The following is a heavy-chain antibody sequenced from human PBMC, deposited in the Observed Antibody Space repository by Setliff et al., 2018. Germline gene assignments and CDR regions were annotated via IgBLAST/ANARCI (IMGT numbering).Heavy chain of an antibody. Sequence: PSETLSLTCTVSGGSISSYYWSWIRQPAGKGLEWIGRIYTSGSTNYNPPLKSRVTMSVDTSKNQFSLKLSSVTAADTAVYYCARDRRGYSYGSLGYYYYYMDVWGKGTTVTVSS. D-gene: IGHD5-18*01. CDR1: GGSISSYY. J-gene: IGHJ6*03. CDR2: IYTSGST. V-gene: IGHV4-4*07. CDR3: ARDRRGYSYGSLGYYYYYMDV.